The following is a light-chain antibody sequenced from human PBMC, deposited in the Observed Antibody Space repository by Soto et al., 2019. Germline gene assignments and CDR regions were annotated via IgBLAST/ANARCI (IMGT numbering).Light chain of an antibody. CDR3: AVWDDSLSGYV. Sequence: QSVLTQPPSASGTPGQRVTISCSGSNSNIGSNNVYRYLQLPGTAPKLLIYRNNQRPSGVPDQFSGSKSGTSASLAISGLRSEDEADYYCAVWDDSLSGYVFGTGTKVTVL. CDR2: RNN. V-gene: IGLV1-47*01. CDR1: NSNIGSNN. J-gene: IGLJ1*01.